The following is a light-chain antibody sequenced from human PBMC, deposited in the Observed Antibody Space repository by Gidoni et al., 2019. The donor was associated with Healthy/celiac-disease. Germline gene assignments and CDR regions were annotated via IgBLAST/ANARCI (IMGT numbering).Light chain of an antibody. CDR1: SSEVGGYNY. CDR3: CSYAGSYTFDV. CDR2: DVS. V-gene: IGLV2-11*01. J-gene: IGLJ2*01. Sequence: QSALTQPRPVSGSPGPSVTISCTGTSSEVGGYNYVSWYQHHPGKAPKLMIYDVSKRPSGVPDRFSGSKSGNTASLTISGLQAEDEADYYCCSYAGSYTFDVFGGGTKLTVL.